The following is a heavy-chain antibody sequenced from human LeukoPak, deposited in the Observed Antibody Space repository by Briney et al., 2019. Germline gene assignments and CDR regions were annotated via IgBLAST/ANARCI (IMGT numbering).Heavy chain of an antibody. Sequence: SETLSLTCTVSGGSISSGSYFWSWIRQPAGKGLVWIGRIYTTGSTNYNPSLKSRVTIFMDTSKNQVSLKVSSVTAADTAVYYCARGATAAGPYWYFDLWGRGTLVTVSP. CDR2: IYTTGST. CDR1: GGSISSGSYF. CDR3: ARGATAAGPYWYFDL. V-gene: IGHV4-61*02. D-gene: IGHD6-13*01. J-gene: IGHJ2*01.